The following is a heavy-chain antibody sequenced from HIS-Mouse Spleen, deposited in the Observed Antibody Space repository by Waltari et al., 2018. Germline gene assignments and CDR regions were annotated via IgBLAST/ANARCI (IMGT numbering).Heavy chain of an antibody. CDR2: IYTSGST. D-gene: IGHD1-1*01. CDR3: ARAARTTGTTFFFDY. CDR1: GGSISSYY. V-gene: IGHV4-4*07. J-gene: IGHJ4*02. Sequence: QVQLQESGPGLVKPSETLSLTCTVSGGSISSYYWSWIRQPAGKGLEWIGRIYTSGSTNSNPSRKSRVTMSVDTSKNQFSLKLSSVTAADTAVYYCARAARTTGTTFFFDYWGQGTLVTVSS.